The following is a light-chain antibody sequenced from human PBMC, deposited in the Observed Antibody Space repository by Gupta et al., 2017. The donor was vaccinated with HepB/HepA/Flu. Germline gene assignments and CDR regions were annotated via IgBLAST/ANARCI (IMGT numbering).Light chain of an antibody. CDR3: LHQNSSPWP. CDR2: AAS. J-gene: IGKJ1*01. Sequence: DIQMTHPPSSLSESLGDRVTITCRASQGIRNDLAWYQQKPGKAPKRLIYAASRGQSGVPSRFSGSGCGTEFTLTISSRQPEDFANYYCLHQNSSPWPVGQGTKVEIK. V-gene: IGKV1-17*01. CDR1: QGIRND.